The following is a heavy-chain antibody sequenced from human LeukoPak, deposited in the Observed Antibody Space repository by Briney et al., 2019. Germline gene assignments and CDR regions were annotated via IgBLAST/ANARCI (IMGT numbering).Heavy chain of an antibody. D-gene: IGHD4-17*01. Sequence: GGSLRLSCAASGFTFSSYGMHWVRQAPGKGLEWVAVISYDGSNKYYADSVKGRFTISRDNSKNTLYLQMSSLRAEDTAVYYCARTYGCYYYGMVGWGKGTTVTVAS. CDR2: ISYDGSNK. V-gene: IGHV3-30*03. CDR3: ARTYGCYYYGMVG. J-gene: IGHJ6*04. CDR1: GFTFSSYG.